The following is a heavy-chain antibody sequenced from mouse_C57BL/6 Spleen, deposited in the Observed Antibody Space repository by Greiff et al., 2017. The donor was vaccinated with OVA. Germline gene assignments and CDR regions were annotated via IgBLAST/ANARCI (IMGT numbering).Heavy chain of an antibody. CDR3: ARRYDYDSAMDY. Sequence: VHVKQSGPELVKPGASVKIPCKASGYTFTDYNMDWVKQSHGKSLEWIGDINPNNGGTIYNQKFKGKATLTVDKSSSTAYMELRSLTSEDTAVYYCARRYDYDSAMDYWGQGTSVTVSS. V-gene: IGHV1-18*01. D-gene: IGHD2-4*01. CDR2: INPNNGGT. J-gene: IGHJ4*01. CDR1: GYTFTDYN.